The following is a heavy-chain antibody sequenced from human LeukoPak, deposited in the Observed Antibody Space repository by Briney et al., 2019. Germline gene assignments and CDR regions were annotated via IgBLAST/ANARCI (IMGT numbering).Heavy chain of an antibody. CDR2: INQDESEK. J-gene: IGHJ6*02. CDR3: ARGHYGMDV. V-gene: IGHV3-7*01. CDR1: GFTFRDSW. Sequence: GGSLRLSCAVSGFTFRDSWLTWVRQAPGKGLEWVANINQDESEKYYVDSVKGRFTISRDNGKDSLFLQMNSLRAEDTAVYFCARGHYGMDVWGQGTTVIVSS.